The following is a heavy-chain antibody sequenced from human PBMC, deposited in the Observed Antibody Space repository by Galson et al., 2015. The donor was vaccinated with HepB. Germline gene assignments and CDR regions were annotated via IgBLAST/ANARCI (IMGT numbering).Heavy chain of an antibody. Sequence: QSGAEVTKPGESLKISCKASGYTFTSYGISWVRQAPGQGLEWMGWINPSGGSTSYAQKFQGRVTMTRDTSTRTVYMELSSLRSEDTAVYYCARASDRFLEWLGFDPWGQGTLVTVSS. CDR3: ARASDRFLEWLGFDP. V-gene: IGHV1-46*01. D-gene: IGHD3-3*01. CDR1: GYTFTSYG. CDR2: INPSGGST. J-gene: IGHJ5*02.